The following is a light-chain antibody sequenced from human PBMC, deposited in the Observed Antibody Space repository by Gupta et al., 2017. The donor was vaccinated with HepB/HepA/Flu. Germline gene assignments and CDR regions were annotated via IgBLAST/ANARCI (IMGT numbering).Light chain of an antibody. J-gene: IGLJ3*02. CDR2: EDS. CDR3: QSYDDTNWV. CDR1: SGSIATNY. Sequence: LMLTQPHSVSESPVKTVTISCTGSSGSIATNYVQWYQQRPGSAPTTVIYEDSERPSGVPDRFSGSIDRSSNSASLTISGLKTEDEADYYCQSYDDTNWVFGGGTKLTVL. V-gene: IGLV6-57*02.